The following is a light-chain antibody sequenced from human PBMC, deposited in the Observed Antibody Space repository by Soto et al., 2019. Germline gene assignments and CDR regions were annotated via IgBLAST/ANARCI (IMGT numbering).Light chain of an antibody. CDR1: QSVSSN. CDR2: GAS. Sequence: EIVMTQSPVTLSVSPGERATLSCRASQSVSSNLAWYQQKPGQAPRLLIYGASTRATGIPDRFSGSGSGTDFTLTISRLEPEDFAVYYCQQYGNSPPITFGGGTKVDI. CDR3: QQYGNSPPIT. J-gene: IGKJ4*01. V-gene: IGKV3-20*01.